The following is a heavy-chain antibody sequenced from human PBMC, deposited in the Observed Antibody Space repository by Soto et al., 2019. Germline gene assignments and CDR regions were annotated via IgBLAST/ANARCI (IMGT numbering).Heavy chain of an antibody. J-gene: IGHJ4*02. CDR2: IYYSGST. CDR1: GGSISNYY. D-gene: IGHD1-20*01. CDR3: VRLTGTTSAYFDY. V-gene: IGHV4-59*12. Sequence: PSETLSLTCTVSGGSISNYYWSWIRQPPGKGLEWIGYIYYSGSTNYNPSLKSRVTISVDTSKNQFSLKLSSVTAADTAVYYCVRLTGTTSAYFDYWGQGTLVTVSS.